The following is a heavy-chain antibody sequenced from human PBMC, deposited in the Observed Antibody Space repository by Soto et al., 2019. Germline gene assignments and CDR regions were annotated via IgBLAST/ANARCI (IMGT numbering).Heavy chain of an antibody. Sequence: GGSLRLSCAASGFTFSDAWMSWVRQAPGKGLDWVGRIKSKSDGGATEYAAPVRGRFTISRDDSKNTLYLQMKSLKTEDTAVYYCTTGLSRIAVVVGSTGHFNPWGQATHVTVSS. CDR1: GFTFSDAW. CDR2: IKSKSDGGAT. V-gene: IGHV3-15*01. D-gene: IGHD2-21*01. J-gene: IGHJ5*02. CDR3: TTGLSRIAVVVGSTGHFNP.